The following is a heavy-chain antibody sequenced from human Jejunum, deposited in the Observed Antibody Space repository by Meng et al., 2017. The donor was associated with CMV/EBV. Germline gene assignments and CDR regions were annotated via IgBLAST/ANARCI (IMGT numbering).Heavy chain of an antibody. D-gene: IGHD1/OR15-1a*01. V-gene: IGHV2-5*02. Sequence: QISLEESGPTRVKPTQTLALTGTFSGFSLTTMGVGVGWIRQSPGKAPEWLVVIYLDDDKRYSPSLRNRLTITKDTSKNQVVLIMTNMDPADTATYFCAHRLVGFGRDWNTGVFDAWGQGALVTVSS. CDR1: GFSLTTMGVG. CDR3: AHRLVGFGRDWNTGVFDA. CDR2: IYLDDDK. J-gene: IGHJ4*02.